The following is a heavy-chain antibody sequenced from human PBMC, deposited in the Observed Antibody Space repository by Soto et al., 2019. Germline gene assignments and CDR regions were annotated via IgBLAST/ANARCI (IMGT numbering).Heavy chain of an antibody. CDR1: GYTFITYY. V-gene: IGHV1-46*03. CDR3: ARGREYRGGHDHLDY. D-gene: IGHD5-12*01. CDR2: INPSGTTT. J-gene: IGHJ4*02. Sequence: QAQLVQSGAEVKKPGASVRVSCKTSGYTFITYYMHWVRQAPGQGLEWMGVINPSGTTTGYAQNCQGRVTMSRDTSTSTLHMDLRSLRSEDTAVYYCARGREYRGGHDHLDYWGQGTLVTVSS.